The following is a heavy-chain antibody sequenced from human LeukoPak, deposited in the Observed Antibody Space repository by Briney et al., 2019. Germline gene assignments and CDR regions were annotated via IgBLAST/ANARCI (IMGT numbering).Heavy chain of an antibody. CDR2: ISDTGGGT. D-gene: IGHD6-13*01. V-gene: IGHV3-23*01. J-gene: IGHJ4*02. Sequence: GGSLRLSCAASGFTFDDYAMSWVRQAPGKGLEWVSAISDTGGGTYYADSVKGRFTISRDNSKNTLYLQLNSLRAEDTALYYCTRIAATSNTDYWGQGTLVTVSS. CDR1: GFTFDDYA. CDR3: TRIAATSNTDY.